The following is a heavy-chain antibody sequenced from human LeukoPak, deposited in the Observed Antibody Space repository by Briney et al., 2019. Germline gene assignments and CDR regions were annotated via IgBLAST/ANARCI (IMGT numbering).Heavy chain of an antibody. V-gene: IGHV1-3*03. CDR2: INAGNGNT. D-gene: IGHD6-13*01. J-gene: IGHJ3*02. CDR3: ARETSSSWYWVAFDI. CDR1: GDTFTSYA. Sequence: ASVKVSCKASGDTFTSYAMHWVRQAPGQRLEWMGWINAGNGNTKYSQEFQGRVTITRDTSASTAYMELSSLRSEDMAVYYCARETSSSWYWVAFDIWGQGTMVTVSS.